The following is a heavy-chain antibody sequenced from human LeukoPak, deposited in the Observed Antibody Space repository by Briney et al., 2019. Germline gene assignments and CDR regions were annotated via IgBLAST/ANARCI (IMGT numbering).Heavy chain of an antibody. J-gene: IGHJ4*02. CDR2: FFRSDDT. Sequence: LSETLSLTCSVSGGAISGYYWTWIRQAAGKALEWIGRFFRSDDTNYNPSLKSRVTMSVDTSKNQFCLSLSSVTAADTAFYYCATGPRGDNVNLDSWGQGILVTVSS. V-gene: IGHV4-4*07. D-gene: IGHD4-17*01. CDR1: GGAISGYY. CDR3: ATGPRGDNVNLDS.